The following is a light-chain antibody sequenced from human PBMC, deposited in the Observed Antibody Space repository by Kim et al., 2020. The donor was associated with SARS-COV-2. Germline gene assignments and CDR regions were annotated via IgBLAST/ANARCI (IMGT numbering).Light chain of an antibody. CDR3: QQYNSYCT. Sequence: DIQMTQSPSTLSASVGDRVTITCRASQSISSWLAWYQQKPGKAPKLLIYKASSLESGVLSRFSGSGSGTEFTLTISSLQPDDFATYYCQQYNSYCTFGQGTKVDIK. J-gene: IGKJ1*01. CDR1: QSISSW. V-gene: IGKV1-5*03. CDR2: KAS.